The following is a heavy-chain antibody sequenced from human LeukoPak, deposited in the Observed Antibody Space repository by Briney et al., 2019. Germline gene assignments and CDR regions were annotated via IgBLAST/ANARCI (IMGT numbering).Heavy chain of an antibody. V-gene: IGHV4-4*09. Sequence: PSETLSLTCTVSGGSISGYFWSWIRQPPGKGPEWIGYIYSTGTTNYSPSLSSRVTISGETSKNQLSLNLRFVTATDTAVYHCARHNPPPTGFCSGTSCFMSGSQYFYMDVWGKGTSVTVS. CDR2: IYSTGTT. J-gene: IGHJ6*03. CDR3: ARHNPPPTGFCSGTSCFMSGSQYFYMDV. CDR1: GGSISGYF. D-gene: IGHD2-2*01.